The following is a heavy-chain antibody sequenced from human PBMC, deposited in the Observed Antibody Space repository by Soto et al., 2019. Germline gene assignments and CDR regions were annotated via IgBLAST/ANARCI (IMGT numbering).Heavy chain of an antibody. CDR3: VRGIDDILTGPYYYYGMDV. Sequence: SETLSLTCAVSGYSISSGYYWGWIRQPPGKGLEWIGSIHHSGSTYYNPSLKSRVTISVDTSKNQFSLKLSSVTAADTAVYYCVRGIDDILTGPYYYYGMDVWGQGTTVTVS. CDR2: IHHSGST. V-gene: IGHV4-38-2*01. J-gene: IGHJ6*02. D-gene: IGHD3-9*01. CDR1: GYSISSGYY.